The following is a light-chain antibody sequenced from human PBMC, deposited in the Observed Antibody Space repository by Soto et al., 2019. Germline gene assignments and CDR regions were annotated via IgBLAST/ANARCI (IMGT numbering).Light chain of an antibody. CDR2: KSS. Sequence: DIQMTQSTSTLSASVGDRVTITCRASQSISSWLAWYQQKPGKAPKRLIYKSSSLQSGVPSRFSGSGSGTEFTRTISSLQPDDFATYYCQQYTSYSSFGQGTKVEIK. CDR3: QQYTSYSS. J-gene: IGKJ1*01. V-gene: IGKV1-5*03. CDR1: QSISSW.